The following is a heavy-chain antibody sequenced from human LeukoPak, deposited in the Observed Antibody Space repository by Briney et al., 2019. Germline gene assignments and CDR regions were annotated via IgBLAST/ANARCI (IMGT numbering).Heavy chain of an antibody. CDR2: INTDGSST. CDR3: AGGRDSTQLYFDS. V-gene: IGHV3-74*01. CDR1: GFTFSSYW. D-gene: IGHD2-15*01. Sequence: GGSLRLSCAASGFTFSSYWMHWVRQAPGKGLVWVSRINTDGSSTSYADSVKGRFTISRDNAKNTLYLQMNSLRVEDTAVYYCAGGRDSTQLYFDSWGQGTLVTVSS. J-gene: IGHJ4*02.